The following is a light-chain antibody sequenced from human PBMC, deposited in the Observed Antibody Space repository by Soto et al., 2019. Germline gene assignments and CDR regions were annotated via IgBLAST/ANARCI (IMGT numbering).Light chain of an antibody. CDR1: QSVKSNN. J-gene: IGKJ4*01. CDR3: QPYGSPALS. Sequence: EIVLTQSPGTLSLSPGERATLSCRASQSVKSNNLAWYQQPPGQGPRLLIYGAYSRATGIPPRFSGSGSGTDFNLTITRVEPEDFALYYCQPYGSPALSFGGGTKVEI. V-gene: IGKV3-20*01. CDR2: GAY.